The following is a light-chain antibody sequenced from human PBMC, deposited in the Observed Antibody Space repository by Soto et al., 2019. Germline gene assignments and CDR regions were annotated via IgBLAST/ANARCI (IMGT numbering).Light chain of an antibody. J-gene: IGKJ1*01. Sequence: EIVLTQSPATLSLSPGERAKLYFRASQSVSSSLAWYQQKPGQAPRLLIYDASNRATGIPARFSGSGSGTDFTLTISSLEPEDFAVYYCQQRTKWRTFGQGTKVDIK. CDR2: DAS. CDR1: QSVSSS. V-gene: IGKV3-11*01. CDR3: QQRTKWRT.